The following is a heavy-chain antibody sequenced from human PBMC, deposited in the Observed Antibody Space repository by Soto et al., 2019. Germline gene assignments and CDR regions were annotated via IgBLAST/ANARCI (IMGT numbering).Heavy chain of an antibody. D-gene: IGHD3-3*01. CDR3: ARGIRLFGVVIPHYFDS. Sequence: PSETLSLTCAVSGHIITSGYYWGWIRQPPGKALEWIGSLYYNGNSYYSPSLKSRVTISVDSSNNQFSLRLNSVTAADTAFYYCARGIRLFGVVIPHYFDSCAQGDLVTVSS. J-gene: IGHJ4*02. V-gene: IGHV4-38-2*01. CDR2: LYYNGNS. CDR1: GHIITSGYY.